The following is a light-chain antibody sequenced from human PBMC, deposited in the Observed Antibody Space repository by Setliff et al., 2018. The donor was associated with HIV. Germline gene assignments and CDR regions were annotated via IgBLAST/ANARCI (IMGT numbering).Light chain of an antibody. CDR2: DVS. CDR1: SSDVGGYNY. Sequence: QSVLTQPRSVSGSPGQSVTISCTGTSSDVGGYNYVSWYQQHPGKAPKLMIYDVSKRPSGVPDRFSGSKSGNTASLTISGLQAEDEADYYCNSYTSSSTFAVFGTGTKVTVL. J-gene: IGLJ1*01. V-gene: IGLV2-11*01. CDR3: NSYTSSSTFAV.